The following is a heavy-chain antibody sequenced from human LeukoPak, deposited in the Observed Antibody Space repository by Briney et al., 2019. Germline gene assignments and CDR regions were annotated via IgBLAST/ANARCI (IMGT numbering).Heavy chain of an antibody. Sequence: GGSLRLSCAASGFTFSSYAMSWVRQAPGKGLEWVSAISGSGGSTYYADSVKGRFTISRDNSKNTLYLQMNSLRAEDTVVYYCAKDSTMIVVVTPDIWGQGTMVTVSS. V-gene: IGHV3-23*01. CDR3: AKDSTMIVVVTPDI. J-gene: IGHJ3*02. CDR1: GFTFSSYA. CDR2: ISGSGGST. D-gene: IGHD3-22*01.